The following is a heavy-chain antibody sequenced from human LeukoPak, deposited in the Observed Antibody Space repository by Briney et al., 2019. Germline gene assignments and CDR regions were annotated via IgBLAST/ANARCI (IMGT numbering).Heavy chain of an antibody. V-gene: IGHV3-23*01. CDR1: GFTFSSYA. J-gene: IGHJ4*02. Sequence: GGSLRLSCAASGFTFSSYAMSWVRQAPGKGLEWVSSISGSGGRTYYADSVKGRFTISRDNSKNTLYLQMNSLRVEDTAVYYCAKDSNYDSSGCSFGYWGQGTLVTVSS. D-gene: IGHD3-22*01. CDR3: AKDSNYDSSGCSFGY. CDR2: ISGSGGRT.